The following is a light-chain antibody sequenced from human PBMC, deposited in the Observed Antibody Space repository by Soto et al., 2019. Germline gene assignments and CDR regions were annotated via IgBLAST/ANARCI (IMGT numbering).Light chain of an antibody. Sequence: IVMTQSPATLSLSPGERATLSCRASQSVGRSLAWYQQKPGQAPRLLIYGTSARATGIPATFSGSGSGTEFTLTISSLPSEDFAVYYCQQYDNWPSVTFGGGTKVEIK. CDR1: QSVGRS. J-gene: IGKJ4*01. V-gene: IGKV3-15*01. CDR3: QQYDNWPSVT. CDR2: GTS.